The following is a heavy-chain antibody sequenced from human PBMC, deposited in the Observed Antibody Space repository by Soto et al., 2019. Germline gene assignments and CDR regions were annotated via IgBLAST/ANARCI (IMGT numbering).Heavy chain of an antibody. CDR2: IIPILGTP. J-gene: IGHJ4*02. Sequence: QVLLVQSGAEVKKPGSSVKVSCKVSGDTFSTYSISWVRQAPGQGLEWLGGIIPILGTPSYEQRFQDRVSMTADKSTRTANMEVSRLRSEETAVYYCARERARYDRSGYYRPDYWGQGTLVTVFS. V-gene: IGHV1-69*06. CDR3: ARERARYDRSGYYRPDY. CDR1: GDTFSTYS. D-gene: IGHD3-22*01.